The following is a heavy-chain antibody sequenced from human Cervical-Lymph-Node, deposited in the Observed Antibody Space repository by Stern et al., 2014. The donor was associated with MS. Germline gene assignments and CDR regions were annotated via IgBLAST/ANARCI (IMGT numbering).Heavy chain of an antibody. J-gene: IGHJ5*02. D-gene: IGHD1-26*01. CDR1: GYTFTDFD. CDR3: TRVYPWEPNWFDP. CDR2: MNPSTGNT. V-gene: IGHV1-8*02. Sequence: QDQLVQSGAEVKKPGASLKVSCKASGYTFTDFDINWVRQATGQGLEWMGWMNPSTGNTGYAQKFQGRVAMTRNTSISTAYMELTSLRSEDTAVYYCTRVYPWEPNWFDPWGQGTQVTVSS.